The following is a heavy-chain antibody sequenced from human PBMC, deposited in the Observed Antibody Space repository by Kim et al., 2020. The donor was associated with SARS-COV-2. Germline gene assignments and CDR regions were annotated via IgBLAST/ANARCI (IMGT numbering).Heavy chain of an antibody. CDR3: ARGSITMVRGVILGVGYFDY. J-gene: IGHJ4*02. CDR1: GGTFSSYA. CDR2: IIPIFGTA. Sequence: SVKVSCKASGGTFSSYAISWVRQAPGQGLEWMGGIIPIFGTANYAQKFQGRVTITADESTSTAYMELSSLRSEDTAVYYCARGSITMVRGVILGVGYFDYWGQGTLVTVSS. V-gene: IGHV1-69*13. D-gene: IGHD3-10*01.